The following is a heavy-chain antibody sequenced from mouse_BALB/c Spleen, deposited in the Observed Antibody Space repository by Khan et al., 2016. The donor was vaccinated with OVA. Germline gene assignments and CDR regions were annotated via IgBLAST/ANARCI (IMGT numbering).Heavy chain of an antibody. Sequence: VQLQESGAELVRPGASVKLSCKTSGYIFTSYWIHWVKQRSGQGLEWIARIYPGTGNTNYNEKFKGKAIVTADKSSSTVYMQLSSLKSEDSAVYFCARYYGNYFDYWGQGTTLTLSS. CDR1: GYIFTSYW. D-gene: IGHD2-1*01. J-gene: IGHJ2*01. CDR2: IYPGTGNT. CDR3: ARYYGNYFDY. V-gene: IGHV1S132*01.